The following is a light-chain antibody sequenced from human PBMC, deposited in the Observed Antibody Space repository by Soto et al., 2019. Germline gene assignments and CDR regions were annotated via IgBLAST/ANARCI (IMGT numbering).Light chain of an antibody. CDR2: SAV. V-gene: IGKV1-9*01. CDR3: QQRHDYPLT. CDR1: QGVSSH. J-gene: IGKJ4*01. Sequence: DIQLTQSPSFLSASVGDRVTITCRATQGVSSHLVWYQQKPGKAPRLLMSSAVTLQSGVPSRFSGSGAGTDFTLTISSLQPEDFATYYCQQRHDYPLTFGGGTKLEIK.